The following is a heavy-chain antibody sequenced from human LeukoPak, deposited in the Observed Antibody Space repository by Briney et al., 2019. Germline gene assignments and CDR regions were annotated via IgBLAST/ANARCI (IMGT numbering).Heavy chain of an antibody. J-gene: IGHJ6*03. CDR1: GFTFSSYW. Sequence: GGSLRLSCAASGFTFSSYWMSWVRQAPGKGLEWVANIKQDGSEKYYVDSVKGRFTISRDNAKNSLYLQMNSLRAEDTAVYYCARFGPYQLPPDIYYYYYYMDVWGKGTTVTVSS. V-gene: IGHV3-7*01. CDR3: ARFGPYQLPPDIYYYYYYMDV. CDR2: IKQDGSEK. D-gene: IGHD2-2*01.